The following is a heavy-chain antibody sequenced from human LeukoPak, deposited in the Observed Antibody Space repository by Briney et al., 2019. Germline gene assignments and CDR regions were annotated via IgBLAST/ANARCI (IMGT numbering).Heavy chain of an antibody. CDR1: GGSFSGYY. CDR2: IHHSGST. J-gene: IGHJ4*02. Sequence: SETLSLTCAVYGGSFSGYYWSWIRQPPGKGLEWIGEIHHSGSTNYNPSLKSRVTISVDTSKNQFSLKLSSVTAADTAVYYCARGAPHGYCSGGSCYSDYWGQGTLVTVSS. D-gene: IGHD2-15*01. V-gene: IGHV4-34*01. CDR3: ARGAPHGYCSGGSCYSDY.